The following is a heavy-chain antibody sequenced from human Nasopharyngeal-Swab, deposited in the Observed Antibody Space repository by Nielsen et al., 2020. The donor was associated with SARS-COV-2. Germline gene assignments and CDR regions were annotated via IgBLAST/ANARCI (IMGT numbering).Heavy chain of an antibody. V-gene: IGHV3-7*01. CDR1: GFTFSRYW. Sequence: GGSLRLSCAASGFTFSRYWMSWVRQAPGKGLEWVANIKQDGSEKYYVDSVKGRFTISRDNAKNSLYLQMNSLRDEDTAVYYCARDYYDSSGYYYLYYYYGMDVWGQGTTVTVSS. CDR3: ARDYYDSSGYYYLYYYYGMDV. D-gene: IGHD3-22*01. J-gene: IGHJ6*02. CDR2: IKQDGSEK.